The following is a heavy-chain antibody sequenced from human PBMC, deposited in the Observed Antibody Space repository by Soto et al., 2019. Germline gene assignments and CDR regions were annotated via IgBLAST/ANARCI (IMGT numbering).Heavy chain of an antibody. J-gene: IGHJ6*03. Sequence: QGQLVQSGAEVKKPGSSVKVSCTASEGTFSAYTINWVRQAPGQRLEWMARIIPKHGTATYAEKFQGRAATTADRSTNTAYLDLSSLRSDDTAVYYCATHVLLPSSKFYYMDVWGKGTTVTVSS. CDR2: IIPKHGTA. V-gene: IGHV1-69*08. D-gene: IGHD3-3*02. CDR1: EGTFSAYT. CDR3: ATHVLLPSSKFYYMDV.